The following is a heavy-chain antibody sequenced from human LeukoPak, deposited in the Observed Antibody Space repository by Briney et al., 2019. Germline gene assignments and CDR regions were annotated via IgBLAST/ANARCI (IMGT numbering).Heavy chain of an antibody. CDR3: ARRAGDWAVNWVDP. V-gene: IGHV4-39*02. Sequence: PSETLSPTCTVSGGSITSSTYYWGWFRQPPGKGLEWIGSFYYDGRTYYSPSLKSRVTISGDTSKNHFSLKLSSVTAADTAVYYCARRAGDWAVNWVDPWGQGTLVTVSS. J-gene: IGHJ5*02. D-gene: IGHD2-21*02. CDR2: FYYDGRT. CDR1: GGSITSSTYY.